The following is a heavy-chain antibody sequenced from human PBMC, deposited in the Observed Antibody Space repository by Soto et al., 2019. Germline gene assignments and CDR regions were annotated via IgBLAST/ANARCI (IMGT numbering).Heavy chain of an antibody. CDR3: ARHQNWHDLVSWFDP. V-gene: IGHV1-3*01. CDR2: INAGNGNT. CDR1: GYTFTSYA. Sequence: GASVKVSCKASGYTFTSYAMHWVRQAPGQRLEWMGWINAGNGNTKYSQKFQGRVTMTKDTSTSTVYMELNSLTSDDTAVYHCARHQNWHDLVSWFDPWGQETLVTVS. D-gene: IGHD1-1*01. J-gene: IGHJ5*02.